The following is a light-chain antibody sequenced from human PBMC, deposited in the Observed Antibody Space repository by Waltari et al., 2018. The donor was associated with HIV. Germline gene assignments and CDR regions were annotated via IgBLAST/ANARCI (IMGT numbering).Light chain of an antibody. V-gene: IGLV8-61*01. CDR1: SGSVSSAYY. CDR3: LLYMASGRV. CDR2: NTV. Sequence: QTVVTQEPSFSVSPGGTITLTCGLISGSVSSAYYPSWYQQTTGQPPRTLIYNTVTRSSGGPDRFSGSIVGNKAALTITGAQSEDESDYYCLLYMASGRVFGGGTRLTVL. J-gene: IGLJ3*02.